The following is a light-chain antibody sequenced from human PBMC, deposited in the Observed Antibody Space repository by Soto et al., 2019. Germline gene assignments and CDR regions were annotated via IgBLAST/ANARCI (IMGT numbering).Light chain of an antibody. CDR3: SSFTSSDTLVV. Sequence: QSALTQPASVSGSPGQSITNSCTGTSSDVGGYNFVSWYQHHPAKAPKLMIYDVSNRPSGVSNRFSGSKSGNTASLTISGLQAEDEAHYYCSSFTSSDTLVVFGGGTKVTVL. CDR2: DVS. CDR1: SSDVGGYNF. J-gene: IGLJ2*01. V-gene: IGLV2-14*03.